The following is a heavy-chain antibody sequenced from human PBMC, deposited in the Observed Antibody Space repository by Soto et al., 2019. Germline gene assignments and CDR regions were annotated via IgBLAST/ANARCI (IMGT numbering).Heavy chain of an antibody. CDR1: GFTFSSYA. V-gene: IGHV3-30-3*01. CDR3: ARTRYSGSYGGVDAFDI. Sequence: LRLSCAASGFTFSSYAMHWVRQAPGKGLEWVAVILYDGSNKYYADSVKGRFTISRDNSKNTLFLQMNSLRAEDTAVFYCARTRYSGSYGGVDAFDIWGQGTMVTVSS. D-gene: IGHD1-26*01. CDR2: ILYDGSNK. J-gene: IGHJ3*02.